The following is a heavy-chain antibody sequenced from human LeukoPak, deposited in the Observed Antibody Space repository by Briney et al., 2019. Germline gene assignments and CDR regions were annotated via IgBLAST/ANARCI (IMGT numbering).Heavy chain of an antibody. D-gene: IGHD6-13*01. CDR3: ARLGSSSWYTPYTINWFDP. CDR2: IYYSGST. Sequence: KTSETLSLTCTVSGXSISSSSYYWGWIRQPPGKGLEWIGSIYYSGSTYYNPSLKSRVTISVDTSKNQFSLKLSSVTAADTAVYYCARLGSSSWYTPYTINWFDPWGQGTMVTVSS. V-gene: IGHV4-39*01. CDR1: GXSISSSSYY. J-gene: IGHJ5*02.